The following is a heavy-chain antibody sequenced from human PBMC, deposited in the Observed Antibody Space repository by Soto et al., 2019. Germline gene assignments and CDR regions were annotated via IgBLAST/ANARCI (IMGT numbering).Heavy chain of an antibody. CDR3: ARRRPTGYYNY. CDR1: GLPFSDYY. V-gene: IGHV3-11*05. Sequence: QVQLVESGGDLVKPGGSLRLSFAAAGLPFSDYYMSWIRQAPGKGLEWVSSIGSSSSYTNYADSVKGRFTISIDNAKNSLYLQMNSLRAEDTAVYYCARRRPTGYYNYWGQGTLVTVSA. D-gene: IGHD3-9*01. CDR2: IGSSSSYT. J-gene: IGHJ4*02.